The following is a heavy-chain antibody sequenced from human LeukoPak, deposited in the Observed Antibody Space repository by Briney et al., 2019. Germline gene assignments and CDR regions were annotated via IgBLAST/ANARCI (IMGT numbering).Heavy chain of an antibody. D-gene: IGHD6-19*01. V-gene: IGHV1-2*02. CDR2: INPNSGVT. CDR3: ARVGSGWDFDY. CDR1: GYTLTGYY. Sequence: ASVKVSCKASGYTLTGYYIHWVRQAPGQGLEWMGWINPNSGVTNYAQKFQGRVTLTRDTPISTAYMEVSRLRSEDTAVYYCARVGSGWDFDYWGQGTLVTVSS. J-gene: IGHJ4*02.